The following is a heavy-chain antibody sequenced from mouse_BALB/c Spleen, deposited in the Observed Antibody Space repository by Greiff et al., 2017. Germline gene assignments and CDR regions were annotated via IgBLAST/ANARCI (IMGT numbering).Heavy chain of an antibody. CDR2: ISYSGST. CDR3: ARFMITTGYYAMDY. D-gene: IGHD2-4*01. CDR1: GDSITSGY. Sequence: EVKLVESGPSLVKPSQTLSLTCSVTGDSITSGYWNWIRKFPGNKLEYMGYISYSGSTYYNPSLKSRISITRDTSKNQYYLQLNSVTTEDTATYYCARFMITTGYYAMDYWGQGTSVTVSS. J-gene: IGHJ4*01. V-gene: IGHV3-8*02.